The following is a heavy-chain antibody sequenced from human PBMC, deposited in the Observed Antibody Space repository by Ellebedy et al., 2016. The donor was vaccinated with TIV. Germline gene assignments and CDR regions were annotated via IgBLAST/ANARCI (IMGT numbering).Heavy chain of an antibody. D-gene: IGHD2-15*01. V-gene: IGHV3-7*01. J-gene: IGHJ4*02. CDR3: ASYLDATNY. CDR2: IKQDGSEK. Sequence: GESLKISCAASGFTFSSYWMSWVRPAPGKGLEWVANIKQDGSEKYYVDSVKGRFTISRDNAKNSLYLQMNSLRAEDTAVYYCASYLDATNYWGQGTLVTVSS. CDR1: GFTFSSYW.